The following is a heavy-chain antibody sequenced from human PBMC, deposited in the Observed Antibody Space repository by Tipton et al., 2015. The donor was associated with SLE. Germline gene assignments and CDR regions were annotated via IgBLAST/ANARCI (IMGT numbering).Heavy chain of an antibody. CDR3: ARDPDYSGSYPNWFEP. CDR2: ISSNSRHT. CDR1: GFTLSTYR. V-gene: IGHV3-21*01. D-gene: IGHD1-26*01. J-gene: IGHJ5*02. Sequence: SLRLSCAASGFTLSTYRMNWVRQAPGKGLEWVSSISSNSRHTHYADSVKGRFIISRDNAKNSLYLQMDSLRAEDTAMYYCARDPDYSGSYPNWFEPWGQGTLVTVSS.